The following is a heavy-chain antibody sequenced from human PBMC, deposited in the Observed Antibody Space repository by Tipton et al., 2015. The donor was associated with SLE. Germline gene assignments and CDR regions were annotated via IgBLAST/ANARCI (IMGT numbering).Heavy chain of an antibody. Sequence: TLSLTCTVSDGSISSSNYCWGWIRQPPGKGLEWIGSIFYTGSTYYNPSLKSRVSFSIDTSKNQFSLKLNSVTAADTAVYYCARRHYSGPFDNWGQGTLVTVSS. V-gene: IGHV4-39*07. CDR1: DGSISSSNYC. J-gene: IGHJ4*02. D-gene: IGHD5-12*01. CDR2: IFYTGST. CDR3: ARRHYSGPFDN.